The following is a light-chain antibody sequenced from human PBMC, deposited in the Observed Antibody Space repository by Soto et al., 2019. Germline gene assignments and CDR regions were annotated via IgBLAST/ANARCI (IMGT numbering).Light chain of an antibody. V-gene: IGKV1-27*01. CDR2: AAS. CDR1: QDISNY. J-gene: IGKJ3*01. CDR3: QQHNSYPYT. Sequence: DIQMTQSPSSLSASVGDRVTITCRASQDISNYVAWYQQKPGKAPKLLIYAASTLQTGFQSRFSGSGSGTDFTLTINSLQPEDVATYYCQQHNSYPYTFGPGTKVDI.